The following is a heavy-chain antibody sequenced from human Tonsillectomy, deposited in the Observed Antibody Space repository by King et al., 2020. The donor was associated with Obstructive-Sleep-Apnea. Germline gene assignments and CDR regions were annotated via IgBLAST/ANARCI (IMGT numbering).Heavy chain of an antibody. Sequence: VQLVESGAEVKKPGASVKLSCKASGYTFINHYMHWVRQAPGQGLEWMGMINPTDGSASYAQKFQGRVTMTRDTSTSTVYMELSRLRSKDTAVYYCARYDSSSYLAAFDYWGQGTLVSVSS. V-gene: IGHV1-46*01. J-gene: IGHJ4*02. CDR3: ARYDSSSYLAAFDY. CDR1: GYTFINHY. CDR2: INPTDGSA. D-gene: IGHD3-22*01.